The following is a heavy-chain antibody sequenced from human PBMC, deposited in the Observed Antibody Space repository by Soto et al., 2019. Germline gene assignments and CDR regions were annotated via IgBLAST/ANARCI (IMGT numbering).Heavy chain of an antibody. D-gene: IGHD6-19*01. V-gene: IGHV3-15*01. CDR3: TTGSSGWSKGGFDP. Sequence: GGSLGISCGSSVFPLSNAWMSWVRQAPGKGLEWVGRIKRKSDGGTTDYAAPVKGRFTISRDDSENTLYLQMNSLKTEDTAVYYRTTGSSGWSKGGFDPWGQGTLVTVSS. CDR2: IKRKSDGGTT. J-gene: IGHJ5*02. CDR1: VFPLSNAW.